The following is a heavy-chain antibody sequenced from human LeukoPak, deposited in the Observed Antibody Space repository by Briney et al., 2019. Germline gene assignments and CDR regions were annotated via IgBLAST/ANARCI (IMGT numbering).Heavy chain of an antibody. CDR1: VGSISSGDYY. D-gene: IGHD3-10*02. CDR2: IYYSGST. J-gene: IGHJ1*01. CDR3: ARMFIVGWGSHCQH. Sequence: SQTLSLTCTVSVGSISSGDYYWSWIRQPPGKGLEWIGYIYYSGSTYYNPSLKGRVTISVDTSKNKFYLKLSSVTAADTAVYYCARMFIVGWGSHCQHWGQGTLVTVSS. V-gene: IGHV4-30-4*08.